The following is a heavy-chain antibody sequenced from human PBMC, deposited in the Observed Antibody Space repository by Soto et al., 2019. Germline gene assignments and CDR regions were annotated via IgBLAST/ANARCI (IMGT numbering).Heavy chain of an antibody. CDR2: ISSSSSTI. V-gene: IGHV3-48*01. CDR1: GFTFSSYS. CDR3: AKSPKRGYSYGSYYYGMDV. Sequence: GGSLRLSCAASGFTFSSYSMNWVRQAPGKGLEGGSYISSSSSTIDYADSVKGRFTIYRDNSKNTLDLQMNSLRAEDTAVYYCAKSPKRGYSYGSYYYGMDVWGQGTTVTVSS. J-gene: IGHJ6*02. D-gene: IGHD5-18*01.